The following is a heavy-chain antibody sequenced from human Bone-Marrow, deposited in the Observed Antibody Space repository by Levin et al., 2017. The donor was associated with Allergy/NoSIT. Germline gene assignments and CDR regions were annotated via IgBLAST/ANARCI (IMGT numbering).Heavy chain of an antibody. CDR2: ISGSMSYI. Sequence: ASVKVSCAASGFKFSNYYMSWVRQAPGKGLEWVSSISGSMSYIYYADSVKGRFSVSRDNAENSLSLQMNSLRAEDTAVYYCAKFEDYSNYASFDYWGQGTLVAVSS. CDR3: AKFEDYSNYASFDY. D-gene: IGHD4-11*01. V-gene: IGHV3-21*01. J-gene: IGHJ4*02. CDR1: GFKFSNYY.